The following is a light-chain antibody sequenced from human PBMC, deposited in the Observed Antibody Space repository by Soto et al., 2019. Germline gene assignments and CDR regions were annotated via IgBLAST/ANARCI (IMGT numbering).Light chain of an antibody. CDR3: QQYNNWPPYT. CDR2: GAS. V-gene: IGKV3-15*01. CDR1: QSVSSN. J-gene: IGKJ2*01. Sequence: EIVMTQSPATLSVSPGERATLSCRASQSVSSNLAWYQHKPGQAPRLLIYGASTRATGIPARFSGSGSGTEFTLTISSLQSEDFAVHYCQQYNNWPPYTLGQGTKLEIK.